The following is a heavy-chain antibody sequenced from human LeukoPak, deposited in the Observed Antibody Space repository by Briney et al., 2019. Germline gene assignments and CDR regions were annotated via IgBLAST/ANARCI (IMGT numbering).Heavy chain of an antibody. V-gene: IGHV4-4*07. D-gene: IGHD4-23*01. CDR1: GGSISSYY. J-gene: IGHJ6*03. Sequence: SETLSLTCTVSGGSISSYYWSWIRRPAGKGLEWIGRIYTSGSTNYNPSLKSRVTMSVDTSKNQFSLKLSSVTAADTAVYYCARDDYGGSPYYYYYMDVWGKGTTVTVSS. CDR3: ARDDYGGSPYYYYYMDV. CDR2: IYTSGST.